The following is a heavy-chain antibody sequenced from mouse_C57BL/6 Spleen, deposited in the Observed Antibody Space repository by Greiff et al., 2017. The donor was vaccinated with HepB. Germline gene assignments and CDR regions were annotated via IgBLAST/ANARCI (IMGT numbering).Heavy chain of an antibody. D-gene: IGHD2-1*01. V-gene: IGHV1-19*01. CDR2: INPYNGGT. CDR3: ARGGIYYGNYDAIDY. CDR1: GYTFTDYY. Sequence: EVQLQQSGPVLVKPGASVKMSCKASGYTFTDYYMNWVKQSHGKSLEWIGVINPYNGGTSYNQKFKGKATLTVDKSSSTAYMELNSLTSEDSAVYYCARGGIYYGNYDAIDYWGQGTSVTVSS. J-gene: IGHJ4*01.